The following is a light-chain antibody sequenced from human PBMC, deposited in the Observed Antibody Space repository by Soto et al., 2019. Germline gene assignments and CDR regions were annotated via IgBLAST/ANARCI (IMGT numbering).Light chain of an antibody. V-gene: IGLV1-47*02. CDR2: LND. Sequence: QSVLTQPPSASGTPGQRVTISCSGSSSNIGGNYVYWYQQLPGAAPILLIYLNDQRPSGVPDRFFGSKSGTSASLAISGLRSEDEAEYYCAAWDDSLSGPVFGGGTKLTVL. CDR1: SSNIGGNY. J-gene: IGLJ2*01. CDR3: AAWDDSLSGPV.